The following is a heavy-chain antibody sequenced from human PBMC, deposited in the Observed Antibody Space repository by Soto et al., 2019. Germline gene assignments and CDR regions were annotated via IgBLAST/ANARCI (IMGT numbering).Heavy chain of an antibody. CDR3: AGRSGYSGPLGF. V-gene: IGHV1-2*02. J-gene: IGHJ4*02. CDR1: GNIFTDYY. Sequence: GASVKVSCKASGNIFTDYYIHWVRQAPGQGLEWLGWINPSSRATHYAQKFQGRVTMTWDTSISTAYMELSSLRSDDTAVYSCAGRSGYSGPLGFWGQGALVTVSS. D-gene: IGHD3-3*01. CDR2: INPSSRAT.